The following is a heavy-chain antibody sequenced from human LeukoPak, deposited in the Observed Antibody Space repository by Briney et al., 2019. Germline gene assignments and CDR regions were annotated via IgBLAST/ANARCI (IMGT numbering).Heavy chain of an antibody. CDR3: ARGGLRDGYNHDAFDI. J-gene: IGHJ3*02. D-gene: IGHD5-24*01. CDR1: GFTFSSYA. V-gene: IGHV3-30*01. CDR2: ISYDGSNE. Sequence: GGSLRLSCAASGFTFSSYAMHWVRQAPGKGLEWVAVISYDGSNEYYADSVKGRFTISRDNSKNTLYLQMNSLRAEDTAVYYCARGGLRDGYNHDAFDIWGQGTMVTVSS.